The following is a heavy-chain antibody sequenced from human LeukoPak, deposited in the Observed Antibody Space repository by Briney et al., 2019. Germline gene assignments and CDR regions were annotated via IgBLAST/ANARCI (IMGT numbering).Heavy chain of an antibody. CDR3: AKDLGIGGSGF. V-gene: IGHV3-23*01. J-gene: IGHJ4*02. D-gene: IGHD3-10*01. Sequence: GGSLRLSCAASGFTFSSYSMNWVRQAPGQGLEWVSAISGSGGSTYYADSVKGRFTISRDNSKNTLYLQMNSLRADDTAVYYCAKDLGIGGSGFWGQGTLVTVSS. CDR1: GFTFSSYS. CDR2: ISGSGGST.